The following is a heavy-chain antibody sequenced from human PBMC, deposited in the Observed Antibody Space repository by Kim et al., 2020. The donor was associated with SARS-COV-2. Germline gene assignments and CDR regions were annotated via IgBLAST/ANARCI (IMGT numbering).Heavy chain of an antibody. J-gene: IGHJ2*01. CDR2: T. V-gene: IGHV4-39*01. Sequence: TYYTPPLKGRVPISVDTSKKQFSLRLSSVTAADAAVYYCARHLRNWYFDLWGRGTLVTVSS. CDR3: ARHLRNWYFDL.